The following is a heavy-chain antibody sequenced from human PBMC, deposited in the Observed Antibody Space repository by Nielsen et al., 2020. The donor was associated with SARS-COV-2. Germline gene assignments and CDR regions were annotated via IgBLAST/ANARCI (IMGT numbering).Heavy chain of an antibody. CDR1: GYTFTSYY. D-gene: IGHD3-22*01. V-gene: IGHV1-46*01. CDR2: INPSGGST. J-gene: IGHJ4*02. CDR3: ARANYYDSSGYLYYFDY. Sequence: ASVKVSCKASGYTFTSYYMHWVRQAAGQGLEWMGIINPSGGSTSYAQKFQGRVTMTRDTSTSTVYMELSSLRSEDTAVYYCARANYYDSSGYLYYFDYWGQGTLVTVSS.